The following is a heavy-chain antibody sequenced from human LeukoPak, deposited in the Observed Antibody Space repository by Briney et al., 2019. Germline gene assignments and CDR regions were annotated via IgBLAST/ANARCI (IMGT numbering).Heavy chain of an antibody. J-gene: IGHJ3*02. V-gene: IGHV3-30*02. CDR2: IRYDGSKS. D-gene: IGHD1-26*01. Sequence: GRSLRLSCAASGFTFNSYGMHWVRQAPGKGREWVAFIRYDGSKSYLADSVKGRFALSGDNSKNTLYLQMSSLRPEDTAVYFCAKDGGSGSYFAFDIWGQGTMVTISS. CDR3: AKDGGSGSYFAFDI. CDR1: GFTFNSYG.